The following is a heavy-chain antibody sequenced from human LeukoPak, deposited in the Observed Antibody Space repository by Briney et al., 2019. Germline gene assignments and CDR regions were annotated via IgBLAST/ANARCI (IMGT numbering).Heavy chain of an antibody. Sequence: GGSLRLTCAASGFTLSSYAMSWVRQVPGKGLEWVSTISGSGGSTYYADSVKGRFTISRDNSKNTLYLQMNSLRAEDTAVYYCAKVYILTGYFDYWGQGTLVTVSS. CDR2: ISGSGGST. CDR1: GFTLSSYA. D-gene: IGHD3-9*01. J-gene: IGHJ4*02. V-gene: IGHV3-23*01. CDR3: AKVYILTGYFDY.